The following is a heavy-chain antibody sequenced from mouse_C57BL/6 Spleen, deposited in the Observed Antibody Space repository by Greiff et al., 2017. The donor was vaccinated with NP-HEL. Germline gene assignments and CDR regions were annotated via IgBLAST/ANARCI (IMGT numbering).Heavy chain of an antibody. J-gene: IGHJ3*01. CDR1: GFSLTSYG. CDR3: AKRGIYDGPWFAY. Sequence: VQLVESGPGLVQPSQSLSITCTVSGFSLTSYGVHWVRQSPGKGLEWLGVIWRGGSTDYNAAFMSRLSITKDNSKSQVFFKMNSLQADDTAIYYCAKRGIYDGPWFAYWGQGTLVTVSA. CDR2: IWRGGST. D-gene: IGHD2-3*01. V-gene: IGHV2-5*01.